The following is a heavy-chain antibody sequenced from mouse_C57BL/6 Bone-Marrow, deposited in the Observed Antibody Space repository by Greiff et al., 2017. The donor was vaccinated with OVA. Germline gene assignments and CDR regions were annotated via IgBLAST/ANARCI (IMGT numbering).Heavy chain of an antibody. CDR2: IDPSDSYT. D-gene: IGHD3-2*02. J-gene: IGHJ3*01. CDR3: ARSSSGLFAY. CDR1: GYTFTSYW. V-gene: IGHV1-69*01. Sequence: QVQLKQPGAELVMPGASVKLSCKASGYTFTSYWMHWVKQRPGQGLEWIGEIDPSDSYTNYNQKFKGKSTLTVDKSSSTAYMQLSSLTSEDSAVYYCARSSSGLFAYWGQGTLVTVSA.